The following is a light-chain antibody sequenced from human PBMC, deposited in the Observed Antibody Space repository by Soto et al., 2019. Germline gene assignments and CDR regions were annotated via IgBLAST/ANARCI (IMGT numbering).Light chain of an antibody. CDR3: NSYTSRNTFV. CDR2: EVS. V-gene: IGLV2-14*01. J-gene: IGLJ1*01. Sequence: QSVLTQPASVSGSPGQSITIFCTGTSSDVGGYNYVSWYQQHPGKDPKLMIYEVSNRPSGVSNRFSGSKSGNTASLTIYGLQPEDEAAYYCNSYTSRNTFVLGTGTKVTVL. CDR1: SSDVGGYNY.